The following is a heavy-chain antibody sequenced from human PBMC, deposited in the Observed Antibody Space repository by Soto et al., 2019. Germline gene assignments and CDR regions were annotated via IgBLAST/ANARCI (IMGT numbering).Heavy chain of an antibody. J-gene: IGHJ4*02. D-gene: IGHD3-9*01. CDR3: ARVRTGYYLDY. V-gene: IGHV3-48*02. Sequence: GGSMRLSCVASGVTFTGYTVTWVRQAPGKGLEWVSHMSAGGGTIYYADSVKGRFTISRENAENSVSLQMNSLRDEDTAVYYCARVRTGYYLDYWGQGTLVTVSS. CDR2: MSAGGGTI. CDR1: GVTFTGYT.